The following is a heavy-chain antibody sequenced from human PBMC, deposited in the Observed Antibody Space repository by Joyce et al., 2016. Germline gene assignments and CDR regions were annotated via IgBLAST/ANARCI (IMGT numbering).Heavy chain of an antibody. CDR2: IYYNGST. J-gene: IGHJ4*02. CDR3: AREGGPTVTTTNFDY. V-gene: IGHV4-39*07. D-gene: IGHD4-11*01. Sequence: QLQLQESGHGLVKPSETLSLTCTVSGGSISSRGSFWGWIRQPPGKGLGWIGSIYYNGSTYYTPSLRSRVIISLDTSKSQFSLRLSSVTAADTAVYYCAREGGPTVTTTNFDYWGQGILVTVSS. CDR1: GGSISSRGSF.